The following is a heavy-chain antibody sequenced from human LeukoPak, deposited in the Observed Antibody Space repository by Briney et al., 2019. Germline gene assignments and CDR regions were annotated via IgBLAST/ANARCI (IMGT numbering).Heavy chain of an antibody. Sequence: GGSLRLSCAASGFTFSIYGMHWVRPAPGKGLEWGAVIWYDGSNKYSAHSVKGRFTISRDNSKNTLYLQMTSLRAEDTAVYYCARDIVVVVANGMDVWGQGTTVTVSS. J-gene: IGHJ6*02. CDR2: IWYDGSNK. V-gene: IGHV3-33*01. CDR1: GFTFSIYG. CDR3: ARDIVVVVANGMDV. D-gene: IGHD2-15*01.